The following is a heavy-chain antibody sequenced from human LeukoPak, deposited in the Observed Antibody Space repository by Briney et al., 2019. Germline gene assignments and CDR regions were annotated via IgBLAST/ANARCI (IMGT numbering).Heavy chain of an antibody. D-gene: IGHD5-24*01. V-gene: IGHV3-48*01. Sequence: GGSLRLSCTASGFTFGDYAMNWVRQAPGKGLEWVSYISSSSSTIYYADSVKGRFTTSRDNAKNSLYLQMNSLRAEDTAVYYCARGLQFGDDYWGQGTLVTVSS. CDR2: ISSSSSTI. J-gene: IGHJ4*02. CDR3: ARGLQFGDDY. CDR1: GFTFGDYA.